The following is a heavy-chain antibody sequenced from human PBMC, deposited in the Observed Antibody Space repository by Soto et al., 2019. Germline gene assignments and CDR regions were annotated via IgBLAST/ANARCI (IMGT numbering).Heavy chain of an antibody. V-gene: IGHV3-48*01. D-gene: IGHD6-6*01. J-gene: IGHJ6*03. CDR1: GFTFSSYS. Sequence: GGSLRLSCAASGFTFSSYSMNWVRQAPGKGLEWVSYISSSSSTIYYADSVKGRFTIPKDNAKNSLYLQMNSLRAEDTAVYYCARVSLVYYYYMDVWGKGTTVTVSS. CDR2: ISSSSSTI. CDR3: ARVSLVYYYYMDV.